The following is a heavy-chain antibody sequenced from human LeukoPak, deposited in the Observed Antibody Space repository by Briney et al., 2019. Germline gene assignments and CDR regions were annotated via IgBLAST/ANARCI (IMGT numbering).Heavy chain of an antibody. J-gene: IGHJ4*02. V-gene: IGHV3-20*04. CDR3: ARDLSSNWNNLAY. D-gene: IGHD1/OR15-1a*01. CDR2: INWSGDNT. CDR1: GFTFADYG. Sequence: GGSLRLSCEDSGFTFADYGLSWVRQAPGKGLEWVAGINWSGDNTFYADSVKGRFTISRDNTKKTLYLQMNNLRGEDTATYYCARDLSSNWNNLAYWGQGTLATVSS.